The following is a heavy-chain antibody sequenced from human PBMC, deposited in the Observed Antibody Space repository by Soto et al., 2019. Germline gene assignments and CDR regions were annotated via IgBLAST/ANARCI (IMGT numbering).Heavy chain of an antibody. Sequence: QITLKEAGPTLVKPTQTLTLTCTFSGFSLSTSGVGVGWIRQPPGKALEWLALIYWDDGKRYSPSLKSRLTITKDTSKNPVVLTMTNMDPVDTATYYCAHVRHPYSYCGMDVWGQGTTVTVSS. CDR2: IYWDDGK. D-gene: IGHD3-10*01. J-gene: IGHJ6*02. CDR1: GFSLSTSGVG. CDR3: AHVRHPYSYCGMDV. V-gene: IGHV2-5*02.